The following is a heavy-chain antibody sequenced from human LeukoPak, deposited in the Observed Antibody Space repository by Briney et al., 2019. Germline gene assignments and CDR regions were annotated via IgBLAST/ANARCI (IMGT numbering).Heavy chain of an antibody. Sequence: GGSLRLSCAASGLTFSSYAMSWVRQAPGKGLEWVSAISGSGGSTYYADSVKGRFTISRDNSKNTLYLQMNSLRAEDTAVYYCAKDQEYYDILTGYDYWGQGTLVTVSS. CDR3: AKDQEYYDILTGYDY. CDR1: GLTFSSYA. CDR2: ISGSGGST. D-gene: IGHD3-9*01. V-gene: IGHV3-23*01. J-gene: IGHJ4*02.